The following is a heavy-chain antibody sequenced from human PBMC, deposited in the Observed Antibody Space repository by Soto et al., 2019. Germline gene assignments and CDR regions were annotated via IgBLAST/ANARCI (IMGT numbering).Heavy chain of an antibody. J-gene: IGHJ6*02. D-gene: IGHD2-8*01. V-gene: IGHV3-53*01. CDR1: GFTVSSNY. Sequence: GGSLRLSCAASGFTVSSNYMSWVRQAPGKGLEWVSVIYSGGSTYYADSVKGRFTISRDNSKNTLYLQMNSLRAEDTAVYYCARVVLSDYYYYGMDVWGQGTTVTVSS. CDR2: IYSGGST. CDR3: ARVVLSDYYYYGMDV.